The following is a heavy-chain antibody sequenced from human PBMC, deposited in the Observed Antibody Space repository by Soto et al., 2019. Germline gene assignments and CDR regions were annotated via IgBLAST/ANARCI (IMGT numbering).Heavy chain of an antibody. CDR2: IDPADSET. D-gene: IGHD5-12*01. CDR1: GYSFITYW. CDR3: ARLGQGGYVQGMDV. Sequence: GESLKISCKGSGYSFITYWIAWVRQKPGKGLEWMGIIDPADSETKYSPSFQGQVTISADKSINTAYLQWSSLKASDTAMYYCARLGQGGYVQGMDVWGQGTTVTVSS. J-gene: IGHJ6*02. V-gene: IGHV5-51*01.